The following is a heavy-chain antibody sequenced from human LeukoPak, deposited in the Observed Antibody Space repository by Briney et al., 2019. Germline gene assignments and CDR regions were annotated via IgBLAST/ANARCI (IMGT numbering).Heavy chain of an antibody. D-gene: IGHD6-13*01. CDR1: GGSISSGGYY. CDR2: IYYSGST. V-gene: IGHV4-31*03. J-gene: IGHJ5*02. Sequence: SQTLSLTCTVSGGSISSGGYYWSWIRQHPGKGLEWIGYIYYSGSTYYNPFLKSRVTISVDTSKNQFSLKLSSVTAADTAVYYCAREIAAPSWFDPWGQGTLVTVSS. CDR3: AREIAAPSWFDP.